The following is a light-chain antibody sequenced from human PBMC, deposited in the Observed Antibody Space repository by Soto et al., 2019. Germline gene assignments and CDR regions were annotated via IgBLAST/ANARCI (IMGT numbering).Light chain of an antibody. J-gene: IGLJ1*01. V-gene: IGLV2-11*01. CDR2: DVA. Sequence: QSALTQPRSVSGSPGQTVTISCTGSSSDVGSSNYMSWYQQHPGEAPKLVIYDVAQRPSGVPDRLSGSRSGKTASLTISGLQPDDEADYYCCSYAGSDTLILGSGTKATVL. CDR3: CSYAGSDTLI. CDR1: SSDVGSSNY.